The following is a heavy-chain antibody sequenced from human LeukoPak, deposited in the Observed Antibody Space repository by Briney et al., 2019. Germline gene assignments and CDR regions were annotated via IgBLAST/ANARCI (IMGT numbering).Heavy chain of an antibody. D-gene: IGHD1-26*01. CDR1: GGSMTNYY. CDR2: IHNSGTI. Sequence: SETLSLTCTVSGGSMTNYYWSWIRKPPGKGLEWIAHIHNSGTINYNPSLKSRVTISGDTSKNYFSLKLSSVTAADTAVYYCARAWVAGAFDIWGQGTAVPVSS. J-gene: IGHJ3*02. CDR3: ARAWVAGAFDI. V-gene: IGHV4-59*01.